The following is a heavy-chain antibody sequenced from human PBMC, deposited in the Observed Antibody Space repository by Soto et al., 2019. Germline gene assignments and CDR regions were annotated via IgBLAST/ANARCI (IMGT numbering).Heavy chain of an antibody. CDR1: GFTFSSYR. J-gene: IGHJ3*02. D-gene: IGHD6-19*01. V-gene: IGHV3-48*01. CDR2: ISSSSSTI. Sequence: GGSLRLSCAASGFTFSSYRMNWVRQAPGKGMEWVSYISSSSSTIYYADSVKGRFTISRDNAKNSLYLQMNSLRADDSAVDCGARDNSSGGALWIWGQGTM. CDR3: ARDNSSGGALWI.